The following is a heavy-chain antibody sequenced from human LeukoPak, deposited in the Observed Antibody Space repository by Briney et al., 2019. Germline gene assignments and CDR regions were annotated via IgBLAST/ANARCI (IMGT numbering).Heavy chain of an antibody. CDR1: GFTFDDYA. J-gene: IGHJ4*02. V-gene: IGHV3-9*01. CDR3: AKDRMSSGYYFDY. CDR2: ISWNSGSI. Sequence: GGSLRLSCAASGFTFDDYAMHWVRQAPGKGLEWVSGISWNSGSIGYADSVKGRFTISRDNAKNSLYPQMNSLRAEDTALYYCAKDRMSSGYYFDYWGQGTLVTVSS. D-gene: IGHD3-22*01.